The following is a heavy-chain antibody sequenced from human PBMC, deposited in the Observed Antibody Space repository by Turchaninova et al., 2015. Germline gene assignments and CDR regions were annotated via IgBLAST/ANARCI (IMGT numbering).Heavy chain of an antibody. Sequence: QVKLQGSGPGLVKASETLSLTCSVSGNSINSGYFWGWIRQPPGKGLEWIGSIYHSGSSYYTPSLRSRVTISVDTSKNQFSLRLTSVTAADTAVYFCARRNDYGDYIDYWGQGTLVTVSS. J-gene: IGHJ4*02. V-gene: IGHV4-38-2*01. CDR3: ARRNDYGDYIDY. D-gene: IGHD4-17*01. CDR1: GNSINSGYF. CDR2: IYHSGSS.